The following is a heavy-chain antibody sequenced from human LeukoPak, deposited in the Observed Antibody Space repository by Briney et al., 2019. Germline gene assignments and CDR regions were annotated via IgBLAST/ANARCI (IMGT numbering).Heavy chain of an antibody. CDR3: AKEMATIRAFDF. D-gene: IGHD5-24*01. CDR2: ISGSGSST. Sequence: PGGSLRLSCAASGFTFSTYAMSWVRQAPRTGLEWVSVISGSGSSTYYADSVKGRFTIYRDNSKNTLYLQMNSLIAEDTAVYYCAKEMATIRAFDFWGQGTMVTVSS. CDR1: GFTFSTYA. V-gene: IGHV3-23*01. J-gene: IGHJ3*01.